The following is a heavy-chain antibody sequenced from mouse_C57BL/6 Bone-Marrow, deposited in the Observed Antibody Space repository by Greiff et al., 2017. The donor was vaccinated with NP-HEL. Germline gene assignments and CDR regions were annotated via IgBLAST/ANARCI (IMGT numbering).Heavy chain of an antibody. CDR3: ARLAVSSY. CDR2: IYPGSGST. J-gene: IGHJ2*01. V-gene: IGHV1-55*01. Sequence: QVQLQQPGAELVKPGASVKMSCKASGYTFTSYWITWVKQRPGQGLEWIGDIYPGSGSTNYNEKFKSKATLTVGTSSSTAYMQLSSLTSEDSAVYYCARLAVSSYWGQGTTLTVSS. D-gene: IGHD1-1*01. CDR1: GYTFTSYW.